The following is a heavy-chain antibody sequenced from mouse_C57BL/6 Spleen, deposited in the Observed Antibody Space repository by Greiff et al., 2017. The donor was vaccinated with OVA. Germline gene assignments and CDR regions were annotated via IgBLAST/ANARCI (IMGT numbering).Heavy chain of an antibody. CDR2: ISNGGGST. CDR3: ARPHYDYDYAMDY. V-gene: IGHV5-12*01. Sequence: EVQRVESGGGLVQPGGSLKLSCAASGFTFSDYYMYWVRQTPEKRLEWVAYISNGGGSTYYPDTVKGRFTISRDNAKKTLYLQMSRLKSEDTAMYYCARPHYDYDYAMDYWGQGTSVTVSS. J-gene: IGHJ4*01. CDR1: GFTFSDYY. D-gene: IGHD2-4*01.